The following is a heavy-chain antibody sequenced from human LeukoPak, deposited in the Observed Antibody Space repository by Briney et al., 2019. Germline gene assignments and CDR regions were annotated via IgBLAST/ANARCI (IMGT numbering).Heavy chain of an antibody. J-gene: IGHJ4*02. CDR1: GGSFSGYY. V-gene: IGHV4-34*01. CDR2: INHSGST. CDR3: ARAVRVPPFPKRAYFDF. Sequence: KPSETLSLTCAVYGGSFSGYYWSWIRQPPGKGLEWIGEINHSGSTNYNPSLKSRVTISVDTSKNQFSLKLSSVTAADTAVYYCARAVRVPPFPKRAYFDFWGQGTLVTVSS. D-gene: IGHD2-8*02.